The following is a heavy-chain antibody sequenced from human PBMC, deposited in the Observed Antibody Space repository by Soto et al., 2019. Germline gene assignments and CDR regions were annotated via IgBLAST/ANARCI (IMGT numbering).Heavy chain of an antibody. J-gene: IGHJ4*02. V-gene: IGHV4-30-2*01. CDR1: GGSISSGGYS. Sequence: PSETLSLTCAVSGGSISSGGYSWSWIRQPPGKGLEWIGYIYHSGSTYYNPSLKSRVTISVDRSKNQFSLKLSSVTAADTAVYYCARAMGLVGYYFDYWGQGTLVTVSS. D-gene: IGHD2-8*01. CDR2: IYHSGST. CDR3: ARAMGLVGYYFDY.